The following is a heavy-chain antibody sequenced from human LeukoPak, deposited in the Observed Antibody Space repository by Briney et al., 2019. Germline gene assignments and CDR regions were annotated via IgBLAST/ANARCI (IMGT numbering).Heavy chain of an antibody. CDR2: IIPLLTLA. V-gene: IGHV1-69*04. CDR3: ATDLDSGSGNFDY. J-gene: IGHJ4*02. CDR1: GGTFSTYA. Sequence: ATVKVSCKASGGTFSTYAISWVRQPPGQGVEWMGRIIPLLTLATYAQKFQDRVTITADKSTGTAYMELTSLRSEDTAVYYCATDLDSGSGNFDYWGQGTLVTVSS. D-gene: IGHD5-12*01.